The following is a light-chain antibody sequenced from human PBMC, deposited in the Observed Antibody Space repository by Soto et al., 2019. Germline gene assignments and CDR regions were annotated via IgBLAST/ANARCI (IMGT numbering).Light chain of an antibody. CDR2: GVN. CDR1: SSDVGGYIF. V-gene: IGLV2-14*01. CDR3: GSFTTSRIWV. J-gene: IGLJ3*02. Sequence: QSVLTQPHSVSGSPGQSVTISCTGTSSDVGGYIFVSWYQQQPGKGPNLLIYGVNSRPSGISNRFSGSKSGNTASLTISGLQVEDEAEYFCGSFTTSRIWVFGGGTKLTVL.